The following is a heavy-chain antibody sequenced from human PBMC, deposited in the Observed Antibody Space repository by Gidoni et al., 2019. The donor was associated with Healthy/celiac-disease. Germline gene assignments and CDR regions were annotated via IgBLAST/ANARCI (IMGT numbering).Heavy chain of an antibody. CDR2: IKSKPDGGTT. CDR1: GFTFSNAW. D-gene: IGHD3-22*01. V-gene: IGHV3-15*01. Sequence: EVQLVESGGGLVKPGGSLRLSCAASGFTFSNAWMSWVRQAPGKGLEWVGRIKSKPDGGTTDYAAPVKGRFTISRDDSKNTLYLQMNSLKTEDTAVYYCTTVLLYGYDSSGTPLVIDYWGQGTLVTVSS. CDR3: TTVLLYGYDSSGTPLVIDY. J-gene: IGHJ4*02.